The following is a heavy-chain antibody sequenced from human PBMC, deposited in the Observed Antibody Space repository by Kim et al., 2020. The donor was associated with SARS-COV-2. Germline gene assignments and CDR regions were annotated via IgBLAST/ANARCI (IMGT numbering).Heavy chain of an antibody. CDR1: GGSISSYY. D-gene: IGHD2-2*01. CDR3: SRRGVGYCSSTSCHNALD. CDR2: IYYSGST. J-gene: IGHJ3*02. Sequence: SETLSLTCTVSGGSISSYYWSWIRQPPGKGLEWIGYIYYSGSTNYNPSLKSRVTILVDTSKNQFSLKLSTATAADTAVYCCSRRGVGYCSSTSCHNALD. V-gene: IGHV4-59*12.